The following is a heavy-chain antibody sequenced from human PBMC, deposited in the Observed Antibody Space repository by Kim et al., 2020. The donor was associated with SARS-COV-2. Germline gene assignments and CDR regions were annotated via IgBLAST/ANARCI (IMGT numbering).Heavy chain of an antibody. V-gene: IGHV4-34*01. CDR2: INHSGST. J-gene: IGHJ5*02. CDR1: GGSFSGYY. Sequence: SETLSLTCAVYGGSFSGYYWSWIRQPPGKGLEWIGEINHSGSTNYNPSLKSRVTISVDTSKNQFSLKLSSVTAEDTAVYYCSRAVPAAMRSWLVPVWFDAGGRGTLVTVAS. CDR3: SRAVPAAMRSWLVPVWFDA. D-gene: IGHD2-2*01.